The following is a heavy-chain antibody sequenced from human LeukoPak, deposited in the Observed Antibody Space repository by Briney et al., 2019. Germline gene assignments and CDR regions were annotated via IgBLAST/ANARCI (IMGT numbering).Heavy chain of an antibody. D-gene: IGHD6-13*01. CDR1: GFTFSSYG. CDR3: AKDKYSSSWYNWFDP. J-gene: IGHJ5*02. Sequence: PGGSLRLSCAASGFTFSSYGMHWVRQAPGKGLEWVAFIRYDGSNKYYADSVKGRFTISRDNSKNTLYLQMNSLRAEDTAVYYCAKDKYSSSWYNWFDPWGQGTLVTVSS. CDR2: IRYDGSNK. V-gene: IGHV3-30*02.